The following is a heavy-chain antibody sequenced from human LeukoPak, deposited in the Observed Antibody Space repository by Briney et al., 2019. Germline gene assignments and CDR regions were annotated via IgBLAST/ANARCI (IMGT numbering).Heavy chain of an antibody. Sequence: GGSLRLSCAASGFTFSSYWMSWVRQAPGKGLEWVANIKQDGSEKYYVDSVKGRFTISRDNAKNSLYLQMNSLRAEDTAVCYCARDRITMVRGLLTYFDYWGQGTLVTASS. CDR3: ARDRITMVRGLLTYFDY. CDR2: IKQDGSEK. D-gene: IGHD3-10*01. V-gene: IGHV3-7*03. CDR1: GFTFSSYW. J-gene: IGHJ4*02.